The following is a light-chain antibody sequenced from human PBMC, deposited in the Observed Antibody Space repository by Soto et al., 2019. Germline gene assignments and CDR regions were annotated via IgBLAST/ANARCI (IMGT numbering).Light chain of an antibody. CDR2: GNV. J-gene: IGLJ3*02. CDR1: SSNIGSNT. CDR3: QSYDNGLSGWV. Sequence: QSVLTQPPSASGTPGQRVTISCSGSSSNIGSNTVNWYQHLPDRPPKLLLNGNVNRPSGIPDRFSASKSGASSSLAITGLQTEDEADYYCQSYDNGLSGWVFGGGTKVTVL. V-gene: IGLV1-40*01.